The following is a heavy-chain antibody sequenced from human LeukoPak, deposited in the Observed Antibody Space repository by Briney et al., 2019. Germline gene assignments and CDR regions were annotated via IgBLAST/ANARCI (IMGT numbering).Heavy chain of an antibody. Sequence: ASVKVSCKASGYTFTSYDINWVRQAAGQGLEWMGWMNPNSGNTGYAQKFQGRVTITRNTSISTAYMELSSLRSEDTAVYYCARGPSIVLRGYLDVWANGTTFTVP. D-gene: IGHD2-8*01. V-gene: IGHV1-8*03. J-gene: IGHJ6*03. CDR2: MNPNSGNT. CDR1: GYTFTSYD. CDR3: ARGPSIVLRGYLDV.